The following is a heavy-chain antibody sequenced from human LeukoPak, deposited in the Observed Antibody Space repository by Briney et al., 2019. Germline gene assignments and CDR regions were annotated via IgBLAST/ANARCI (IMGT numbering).Heavy chain of an antibody. CDR1: GCTFTSYA. CDR3: ARSYGRSGYHTHYFDY. CDR2: INTNTGNP. J-gene: IGHJ4*02. Sequence: ASVKVSCKASGCTFTSYAMNWVRQAPGQGLEWMGWINTNTGNPTYAQGFTGRFVFSLDTSVSTAYLQISSLKAEDTAVYYCARSYGRSGYHTHYFDYWGQGTLVTVSS. V-gene: IGHV7-4-1*02. D-gene: IGHD3-22*01.